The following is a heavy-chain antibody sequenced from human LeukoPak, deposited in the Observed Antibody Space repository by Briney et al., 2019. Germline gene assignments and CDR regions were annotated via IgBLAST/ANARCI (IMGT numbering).Heavy chain of an antibody. CDR1: GFTFSNYW. Sequence: PGGSLRLSCAASGFTFSNYWMSWVRQAPGKGLEWVANIKQDGSGNYVDSVKGRFTISRDNTKNSLYLQMNSLRVDNTAVYYCARGSYWGAYYWGQGTLVTVSS. V-gene: IGHV3-7*01. CDR3: ARGSYWGAYY. CDR2: IKQDGSG. D-gene: IGHD7-27*01. J-gene: IGHJ4*02.